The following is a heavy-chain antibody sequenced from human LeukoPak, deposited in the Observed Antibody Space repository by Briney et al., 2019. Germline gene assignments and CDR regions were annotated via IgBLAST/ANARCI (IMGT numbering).Heavy chain of an antibody. CDR3: ARDSTVLLWFGESRVWFDP. CDR2: ISSSSSYI. V-gene: IGHV3-21*01. CDR1: GFTFSSYS. J-gene: IGHJ5*02. D-gene: IGHD3-10*01. Sequence: GGPLRLSCAASGFTFSSYSMNWVRQAPGKGLEWVSSISSSSSYIYYADSVKGRFTISRDNAKNSLYLQMNSLRAEDTAVYYCARDSTVLLWFGESRVWFDPWGQGTLVTVSS.